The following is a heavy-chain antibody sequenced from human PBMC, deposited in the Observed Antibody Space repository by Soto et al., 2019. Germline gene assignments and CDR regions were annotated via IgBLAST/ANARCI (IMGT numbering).Heavy chain of an antibody. V-gene: IGHV4-31*03. Sequence: PSETLSLTCTVSGGSISSGGYYWSWIRQHPGKGLEWIGYIYYSGSTCYSPSLKSRVTISVDTSKNQFSLKLSSVTAADTAVYYCERVTELATIVPVFDYWGQGTLVTVYS. CDR2: IYYSGST. D-gene: IGHD5-12*01. J-gene: IGHJ4*02. CDR1: GGSISSGGYY. CDR3: ERVTELATIVPVFDY.